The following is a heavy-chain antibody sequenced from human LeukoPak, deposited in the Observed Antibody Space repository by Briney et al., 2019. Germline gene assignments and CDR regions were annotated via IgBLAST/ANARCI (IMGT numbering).Heavy chain of an antibody. J-gene: IGHJ4*02. CDR3: AKDFVRYNIQFDY. CDR1: GLSFSFYA. V-gene: IGHV3-23*01. D-gene: IGHD1-1*01. Sequence: GGSLRLSCAASGLSFSFYAMSWVRQAPGKGLEWVSSISGGGAGTYYADSVRGRFTISRDNFKNTLYLQMNSLRAEDTALYYCAKDFVRYNIQFDYRGQGALVTVSS. CDR2: ISGGGAGT.